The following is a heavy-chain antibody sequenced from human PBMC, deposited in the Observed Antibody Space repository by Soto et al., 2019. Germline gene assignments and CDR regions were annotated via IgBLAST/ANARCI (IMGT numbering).Heavy chain of an antibody. V-gene: IGHV4-31*03. CDR3: ARADNYYDSSGYYTDY. CDR2: IYYSGST. J-gene: IGHJ4*02. CDR1: GCSISSGGYY. D-gene: IGHD3-22*01. Sequence: TLSLTCTVSGCSISSGGYYWSWIRQHPGKGLEWIGYIYYSGSTYYNPSLKSRVTISVDTSKNQFSLKLSSVTAADTAVYYCARADNYYDSSGYYTDYWGQGTLVTVSS.